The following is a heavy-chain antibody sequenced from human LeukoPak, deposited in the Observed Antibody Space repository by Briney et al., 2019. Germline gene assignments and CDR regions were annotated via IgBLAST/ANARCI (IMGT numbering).Heavy chain of an antibody. CDR2: ISSSDSTI. CDR3: ARDGGHDYNNGGPDY. D-gene: IGHD4-11*01. CDR1: GDSISSFH. V-gene: IGHV3-11*01. Sequence: LSLTCTVSGDSISSFHWSWVRQAPGKGLEWVSYISSSDSTIYYADSVKGRFTISRDNAKNSLYLQMNSLRAEDTAVYYCARDGGHDYNNGGPDYWGQGTLVTVSS. J-gene: IGHJ4*02.